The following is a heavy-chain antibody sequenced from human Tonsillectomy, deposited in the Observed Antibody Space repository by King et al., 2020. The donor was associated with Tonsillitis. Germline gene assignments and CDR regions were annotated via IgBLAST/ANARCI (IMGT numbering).Heavy chain of an antibody. CDR1: GFTFSIYE. Sequence: EVQLVECGGVLVQPGGSLILSCAASGFTFSIYEMNCVRQAPGMGVEWVSDISSSGSTIYYADCVKGRFTISRDKAKNSLYLQMNSLRAEDTAVYYCARGGIAVAGIYYYYYMDVWGKGTTVTVSS. CDR3: ARGGIAVAGIYYYYYMDV. CDR2: ISSSGSTI. D-gene: IGHD6-19*01. J-gene: IGHJ6*03. V-gene: IGHV3-48*03.